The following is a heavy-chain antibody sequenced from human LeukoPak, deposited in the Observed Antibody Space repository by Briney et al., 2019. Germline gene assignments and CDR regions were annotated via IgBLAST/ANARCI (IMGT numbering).Heavy chain of an antibody. CDR3: AKRGVQGYMDV. J-gene: IGHJ6*03. CDR1: GFSFGGLY. V-gene: IGHV3-23*01. D-gene: IGHD1-26*01. CDR2: INGDGEFT. Sequence: AGSLRLSCVDSGFSFGGLYMHWVCQAPGKGLEWVSTINGDGEFTVYVASVKARFTISRDNSKNPLILQMTSLRAEDTALYYCAKRGVQGYMDVWGKGTPVIVSS.